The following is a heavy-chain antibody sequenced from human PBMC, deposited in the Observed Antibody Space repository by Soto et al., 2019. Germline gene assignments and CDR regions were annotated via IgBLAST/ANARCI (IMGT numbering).Heavy chain of an antibody. CDR3: AREEVHSSSWWQIYNWFDP. Sequence: ASVKVSCKASGGTFSSYAISWVRQAPGQGLEWMGGIIPIFGTANYAQKFQGRVTITADESTSTAYMELSSLRSEDTAVYYCAREEVHSSSWWQIYNWFDPWGQGTLVTVSS. CDR1: GGTFSSYA. D-gene: IGHD6-13*01. CDR2: IIPIFGTA. J-gene: IGHJ5*02. V-gene: IGHV1-69*13.